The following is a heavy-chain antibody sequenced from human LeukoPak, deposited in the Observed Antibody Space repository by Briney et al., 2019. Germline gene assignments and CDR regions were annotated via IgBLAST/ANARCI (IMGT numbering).Heavy chain of an antibody. CDR3: ARAAQSRSNKYYYYYYMDV. J-gene: IGHJ6*03. D-gene: IGHD6-13*01. Sequence: SETLSLTCTVSGGSISSYYWSWIRQPPGKGLERIGYIYYSGSTNYNPSLKSRVTISVDTSKNQFSLKLSSVAAADTAVYYCARAAQSRSNKYYYYYYMDVWGKGTTVTVSS. CDR2: IYYSGST. V-gene: IGHV4-59*01. CDR1: GGSISSYY.